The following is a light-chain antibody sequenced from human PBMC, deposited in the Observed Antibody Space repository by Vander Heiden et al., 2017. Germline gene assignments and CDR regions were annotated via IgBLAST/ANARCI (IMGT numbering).Light chain of an antibody. CDR3: QAWDSSSYV. J-gene: IGLJ1*01. Sequence: SYELTQPPSVSVSPGQTASITCSGDKLGAKYACWYQQKPGQSPVLVIYQDNKRPSGIPELFSGSNSGNTATLTVSGTQAMDEADYYCQAWDSSSYVFGTGTKVTVL. CDR2: QDN. CDR1: KLGAKY. V-gene: IGLV3-1*01.